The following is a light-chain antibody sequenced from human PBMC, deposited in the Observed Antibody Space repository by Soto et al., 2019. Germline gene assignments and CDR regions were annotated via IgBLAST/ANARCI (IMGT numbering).Light chain of an antibody. J-gene: IGKJ5*01. CDR1: QSVSSTY. V-gene: IGKV3-20*01. Sequence: VVWTQSPATLSLSPGERATLSCRASQSVSSTYLAWYQQQPGQAPRLLMSGTSNRATGTPDRFSGSGSGTDFTLTISRLEPEDFAVYYCQQYGSPPITFGQGTRLEIK. CDR3: QQYGSPPIT. CDR2: GTS.